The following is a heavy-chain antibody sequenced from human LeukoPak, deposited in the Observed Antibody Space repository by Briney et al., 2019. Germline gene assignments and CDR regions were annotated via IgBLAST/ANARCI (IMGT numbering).Heavy chain of an antibody. CDR2: INTSGSST. D-gene: IGHD1-14*01. Sequence: GGSLRLSCAASGFTFSDYWMHWVRQVPGKGLVWVSRINTSGSSTTYADSVKGRFTISRDNAKNTLYLQMDSLRAEDTGVYYCARSNHADDFWGQGTLVAVSS. CDR1: GFTFSDYW. V-gene: IGHV3-74*03. J-gene: IGHJ4*02. CDR3: ARSNHADDF.